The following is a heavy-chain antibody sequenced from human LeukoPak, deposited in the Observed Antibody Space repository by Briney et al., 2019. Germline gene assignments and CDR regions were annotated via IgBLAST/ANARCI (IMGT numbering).Heavy chain of an antibody. CDR3: ASATSGGDGTIDY. CDR2: IYYSGST. Sequence: SETLSLTCTVSGGSISSYYWSWIRQPPGKGLEWIGYIYYSGSTNYNPSLKSRVTISVDTSKNQFSLKLSSVTAADTAVYYCASATSGGDGTIDYWGQGTLVTVSS. V-gene: IGHV4-59*01. D-gene: IGHD2-21*02. J-gene: IGHJ4*02. CDR1: GGSISSYY.